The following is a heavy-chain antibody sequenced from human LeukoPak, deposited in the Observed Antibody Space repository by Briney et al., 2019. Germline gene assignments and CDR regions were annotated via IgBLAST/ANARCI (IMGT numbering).Heavy chain of an antibody. Sequence: SGTLSLTCAVYGGSFSGYYWSWIRQPPGKGLEWIGEINHSGSTNYNPSLKSRVTISVDTSKNQFSLKLSSVTAADTAVYYCARVVPAAKRGGAFDIWGQGTMVTVSS. CDR3: ARVVPAAKRGGAFDI. CDR1: GGSFSGYY. V-gene: IGHV4-34*01. CDR2: INHSGST. D-gene: IGHD2-2*01. J-gene: IGHJ3*02.